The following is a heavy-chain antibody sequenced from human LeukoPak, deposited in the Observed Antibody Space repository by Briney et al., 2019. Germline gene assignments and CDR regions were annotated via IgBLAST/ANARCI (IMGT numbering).Heavy chain of an antibody. CDR1: GYTFTSYA. V-gene: IGHV1-3*01. CDR3: ARVHIAVAGLVDY. CDR2: INAGNGNT. D-gene: IGHD6-19*01. J-gene: IGHJ4*02. Sequence: ASVKVSCKASGYTFTSYAMHWVRQAPGQRLEWMGWINAGNGNTKYSQKFQGRVTITRDTSASTAYMELRSLRSDDTAVYYCARVHIAVAGLVDYWGQGTLVTVSS.